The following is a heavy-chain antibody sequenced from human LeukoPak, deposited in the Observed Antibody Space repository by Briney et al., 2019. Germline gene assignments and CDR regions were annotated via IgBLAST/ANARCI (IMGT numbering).Heavy chain of an antibody. CDR2: IYSGGST. CDR3: AKLVGPTTSYFDP. J-gene: IGHJ4*02. Sequence: GGSLRLSCAASGFSVSSNFMTWVRQAPGKGLEWVAVIYSGGSTYNADSAKGRFTISRDNSKNTLYLQMNSLRAEDTAVYYCAKLVGPTTSYFDPWGQGTLVTVSS. CDR1: GFSVSSNF. V-gene: IGHV3-53*01. D-gene: IGHD1-26*01.